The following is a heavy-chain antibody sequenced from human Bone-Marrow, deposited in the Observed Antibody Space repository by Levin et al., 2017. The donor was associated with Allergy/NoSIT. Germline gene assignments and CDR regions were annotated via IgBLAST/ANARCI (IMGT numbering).Heavy chain of an antibody. V-gene: IGHV3-74*01. CDR2: ISGDGSVT. D-gene: IGHD5-18*01. Sequence: GESLKISCAASGFTFSNYWIHWVRQAAGKGLVWVSRISGDGSVTDYADSVKGRFTISRYNAKSTVYLHMNSLRDEDTAVYYCVRVGYDSGWGQGTLVTVSS. CDR3: VRVGYDSG. J-gene: IGHJ4*02. CDR1: GFTFSNYW.